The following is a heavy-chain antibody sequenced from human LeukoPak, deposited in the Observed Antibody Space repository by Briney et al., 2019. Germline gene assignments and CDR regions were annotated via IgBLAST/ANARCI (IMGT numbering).Heavy chain of an antibody. J-gene: IGHJ4*02. CDR3: ARDFRGGRWLVRSEFDY. V-gene: IGHV1-18*01. D-gene: IGHD6-19*01. CDR2: ISAYNGNT. CDR1: GYTFTSYG. Sequence: ASVKVSCKASGYTFTSYGISWVRQAPGQGLEWMGWISAYNGNTNYAQKLQGRVTMTTDTSTSTAYMELRSLRSDDTAVYYCARDFRGGRWLVRSEFDYWGQGTLVTVSS.